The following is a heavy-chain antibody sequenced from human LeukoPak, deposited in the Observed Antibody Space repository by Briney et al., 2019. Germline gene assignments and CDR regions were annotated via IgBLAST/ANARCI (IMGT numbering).Heavy chain of an antibody. CDR2: IYPGDSDT. J-gene: IGHJ4*02. CDR3: ARPSSTSLIYFDY. D-gene: IGHD2-2*01. CDR1: GYSFTSYW. V-gene: IGHV5-51*01. Sequence: GESLKISCKGSGYSFTSYWIGWVRQMPGKGLEWMGIIYPGDSDTRYSPSFQGQVTISADKSISTAYLKWSSLKASDTAMYYCARPSSTSLIYFDYWGQGTLVTVSS.